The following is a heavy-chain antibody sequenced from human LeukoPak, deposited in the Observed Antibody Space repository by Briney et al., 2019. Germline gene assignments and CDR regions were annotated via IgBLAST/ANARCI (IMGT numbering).Heavy chain of an antibody. CDR2: ISDSGGST. V-gene: IGHV3-23*01. Sequence: GGSLRLSCAASGFTFSSYAMSWVRQAPGKGLEWVSGISDSGGSTYYADSVKGRFTISRDSSKNTLYLQMNTLRAEDTAVYYCAKSGYETYYFDCWGQGTLVTVFS. D-gene: IGHD5-18*01. CDR3: AKSGYETYYFDC. CDR1: GFTFSSYA. J-gene: IGHJ4*02.